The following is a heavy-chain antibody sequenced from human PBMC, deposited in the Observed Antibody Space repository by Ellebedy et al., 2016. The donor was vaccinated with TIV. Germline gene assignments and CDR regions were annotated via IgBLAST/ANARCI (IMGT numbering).Heavy chain of an antibody. CDR3: ATDLRYCTNGVCFKRFDAFDI. V-gene: IGHV1-24*01. CDR1: GCTFSSYA. J-gene: IGHJ3*02. CDR2: FDPEDGET. D-gene: IGHD2-8*01. Sequence: AASVKVSCKASGCTFSSYAINWVRQAPGKGLEWMGGFDPEDGETTNAQKFQGRVTMTEDTSTDTAYMELSSLRSEDTAVYYCATDLRYCTNGVCFKRFDAFDIWGQGTMVTVSS.